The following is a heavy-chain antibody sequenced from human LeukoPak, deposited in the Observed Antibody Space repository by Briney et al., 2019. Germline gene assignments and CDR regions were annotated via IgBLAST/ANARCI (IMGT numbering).Heavy chain of an antibody. CDR3: ARASLRDDAFDI. CDR2: IYYTGST. V-gene: IGHV4-59*12. J-gene: IGHJ3*02. CDR1: GGSFSGYY. Sequence: PSETLSLTCAVYGGSFSGYYWTWIRQPPGKGLEWIGYIYYTGSTSYNPSLKSRVTISVQTSKNQFSLKLTSVTAADTAVYYCARASLRDDAFDIWGQGTMVTVSS.